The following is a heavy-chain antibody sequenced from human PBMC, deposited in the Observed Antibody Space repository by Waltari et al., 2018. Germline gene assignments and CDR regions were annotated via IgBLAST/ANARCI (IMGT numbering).Heavy chain of an antibody. CDR1: GGSISSHY. J-gene: IGHJ5*02. V-gene: IGHV4-59*11. D-gene: IGHD2-15*01. Sequence: QVQLQESGPGLVKPSETLSLTCTISGGSISSHYWSWIRQPPGKGLEWNGYIYYSGSTNYNPSLKSRVAISMDTSKKQFSLKVNSVTAADTAVYYCARLCSGGACRNWFDPWGPGTLVTVSS. CDR3: ARLCSGGACRNWFDP. CDR2: IYYSGST.